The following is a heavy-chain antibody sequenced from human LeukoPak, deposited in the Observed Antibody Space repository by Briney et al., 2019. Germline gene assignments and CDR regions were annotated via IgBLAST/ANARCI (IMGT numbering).Heavy chain of an antibody. CDR2: ISGYNGNT. D-gene: IGHD1-26*01. V-gene: IGHV1-18*01. CDR1: GYTFTNYG. J-gene: IGHJ4*02. Sequence: ASMKVSCKASGYTFTNYGISWVRQAPGQGLEWMGWISGYNGNTNYAQKLQGRVTMTTDTSTSTAYMELTSLRSDDTAVYYCASFSPTTATFDYWGQGTLVTVSS. CDR3: ASFSPTTATFDY.